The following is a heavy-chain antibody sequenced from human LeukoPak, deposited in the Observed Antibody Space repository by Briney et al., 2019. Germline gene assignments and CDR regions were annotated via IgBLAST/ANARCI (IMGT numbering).Heavy chain of an antibody. CDR3: AKVPMVRGVHYFDY. CDR1: GFTFRDAW. V-gene: IGHV3-23*01. CDR2: ISDSGGST. Sequence: GGSLRLSCAASGFTFRDAWMTWVRQAPGKGLEWVSAISDSGGSTYYADSVKGRLTISRDNSKNTLYLQMNSLRAEDTAVYYCAKVPMVRGVHYFDYWGQGTLVTVSS. J-gene: IGHJ4*02. D-gene: IGHD3-10*01.